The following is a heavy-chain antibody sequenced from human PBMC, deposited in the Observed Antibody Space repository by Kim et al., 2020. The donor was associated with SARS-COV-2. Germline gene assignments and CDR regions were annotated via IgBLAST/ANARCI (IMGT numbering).Heavy chain of an antibody. Sequence: GSTNYNPSLKSRITISGDTSKSQFSLKMNSVTAEDTAIYYCARSVGGFDYWGQGTLVTVSS. V-gene: IGHV4-34*01. CDR2: GST. CDR3: ARSVGGFDY. D-gene: IGHD6-19*01. J-gene: IGHJ4*02.